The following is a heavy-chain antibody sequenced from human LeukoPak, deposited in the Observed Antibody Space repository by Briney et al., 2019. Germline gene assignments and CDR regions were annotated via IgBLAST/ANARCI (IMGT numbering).Heavy chain of an antibody. CDR1: GFTFSSYG. D-gene: IGHD4-23*01. J-gene: IGHJ4*02. CDR2: ISGSGGST. Sequence: GGSLRLSCAASGFTFSSYGMSWVRQAPGKGLEWVSGISGSGGSTYYADSVKGRFTISRDNSKNTLYLQMNSLRAEDTAVYYCARDKGGGNYYFDYWGQGTLVTVSS. V-gene: IGHV3-23*01. CDR3: ARDKGGGNYYFDY.